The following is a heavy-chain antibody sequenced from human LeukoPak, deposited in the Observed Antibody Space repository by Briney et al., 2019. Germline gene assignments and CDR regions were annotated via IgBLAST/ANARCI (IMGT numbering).Heavy chain of an antibody. CDR1: GFTFSSYS. V-gene: IGHV3-21*01. Sequence: PGWSLKLSCAAPGFTFSSYSMHCVRQAPGKRLEWVSPIGSSGRYIYYADSVKGRFTISRDNAKNSLHLQKNSLSAEDTAVYYCAASTKHTAMVDYCGQGTLVTVSS. CDR3: AASTKHTAMVDY. J-gene: IGHJ4*02. CDR2: IGSSGRYI. D-gene: IGHD5-18*01.